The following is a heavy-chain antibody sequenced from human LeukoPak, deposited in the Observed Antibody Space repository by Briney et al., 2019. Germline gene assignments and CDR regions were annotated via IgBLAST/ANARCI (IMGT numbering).Heavy chain of an antibody. J-gene: IGHJ3*02. Sequence: SVKVSCKASGGTFSSYTINWVRQAPGQGLEWMGRIIPILGIANYAQKFQGRVTITADKSTSTAYMELSSLRSEDTAVYYCTVIEMATKGGAFDIWGQGTMVTVSS. D-gene: IGHD5-24*01. CDR1: GGTFSSYT. CDR2: IIPILGIA. CDR3: TVIEMATKGGAFDI. V-gene: IGHV1-69*02.